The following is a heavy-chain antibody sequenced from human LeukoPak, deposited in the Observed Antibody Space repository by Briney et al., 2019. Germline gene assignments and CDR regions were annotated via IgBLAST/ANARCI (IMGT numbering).Heavy chain of an antibody. Sequence: PGGSLRLSCAVSGFTFSKYWMRWVRQAPGKGLEWVASIDKDGSEKRYVDSVKGRFTISRDNAKNSLYLQMNSLRAEDTAVYYCARDESWSNYYNFMDVWGKGTTVTVSS. CDR1: GFTFSKYW. D-gene: IGHD6-13*01. CDR3: ARDESWSNYYNFMDV. CDR2: IDKDGSEK. J-gene: IGHJ6*03. V-gene: IGHV3-7*01.